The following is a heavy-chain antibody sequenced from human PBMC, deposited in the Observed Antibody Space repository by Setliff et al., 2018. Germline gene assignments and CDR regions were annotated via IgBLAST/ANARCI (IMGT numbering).Heavy chain of an antibody. Sequence: GASVKVSCKASGYTFTSYAMHWVRQAPGQRLEWMGWINAGNGNTKYSQKFQGRVTITRDTSASTAYMELSSLRSEDTAVYYCARDRAYSSSWFLWFDPWGQGTLVTVS. CDR1: GYTFTSYA. CDR2: INAGNGNT. D-gene: IGHD6-13*01. J-gene: IGHJ5*02. V-gene: IGHV1-3*01. CDR3: ARDRAYSSSWFLWFDP.